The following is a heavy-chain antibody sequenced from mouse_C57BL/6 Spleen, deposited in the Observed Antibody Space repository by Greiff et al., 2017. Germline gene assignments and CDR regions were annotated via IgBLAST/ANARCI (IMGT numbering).Heavy chain of an antibody. D-gene: IGHD2-10*01. Sequence: VQLKQSGPGLVKPSQSLSLTCSVTGYSITSGYYWNWIRRFPGNKLEWMGYISYDGSNNYNPTLKNRISITRDTSKNQFFLKWNSVTTEDTATYYCAAYFFAYWGQGTLVTVSA. CDR2: ISYDGSN. J-gene: IGHJ3*01. CDR1: GYSITSGYY. V-gene: IGHV3-6*01. CDR3: AAYFFAY.